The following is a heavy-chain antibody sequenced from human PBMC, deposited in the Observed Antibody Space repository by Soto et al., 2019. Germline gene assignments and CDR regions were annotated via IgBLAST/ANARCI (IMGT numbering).Heavy chain of an antibody. V-gene: IGHV4-30-4*01. D-gene: IGHD3-10*01. CDR3: ARYLGELLYPMAPYFDY. CDR2: IYYSGST. J-gene: IGHJ4*02. Sequence: SETLSLTCTVSGGSISSGDYYWSWIRQPPGKGLEWIGYIYYSGSTYYNPSLKSRVTISVDTSKNQFSLKLSSVTAADTAVYYCARYLGELLYPMAPYFDYWGQGTLVTVSS. CDR1: GGSISSGDYY.